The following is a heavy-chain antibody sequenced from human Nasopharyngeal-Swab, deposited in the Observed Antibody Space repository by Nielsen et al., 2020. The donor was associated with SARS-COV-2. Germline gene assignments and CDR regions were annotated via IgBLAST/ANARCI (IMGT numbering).Heavy chain of an antibody. J-gene: IGHJ6*03. Sequence: IRQPPGKGLEWVSSISSSSSYIYYADSVKGRFTISRDNAKNSLYLQMNSLRAEDTAVYYCARDGNGYCTNGVCYTSYYYYYYMDVWGKGTTVTVSS. CDR2: ISSSSSYI. CDR3: ARDGNGYCTNGVCYTSYYYYYYMDV. V-gene: IGHV3-21*01. D-gene: IGHD2-8*01.